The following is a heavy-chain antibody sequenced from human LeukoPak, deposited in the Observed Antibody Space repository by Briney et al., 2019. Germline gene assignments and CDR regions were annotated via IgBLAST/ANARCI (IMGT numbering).Heavy chain of an antibody. J-gene: IGHJ4*02. V-gene: IGHV3-7*01. D-gene: IGHD3-3*01. Sequence: SGGSLRLSCAASGFTFSSYWMSWVRQAPGKGLEWVANIKQDGSEKYYVDSVKGRFTISRDNAKNSLYLQMNSLRAEDTAVYYCARDQYYDFWSGYPPLDYWGQGTLVTVSS. CDR2: IKQDGSEK. CDR1: GFTFSSYW. CDR3: ARDQYYDFWSGYPPLDY.